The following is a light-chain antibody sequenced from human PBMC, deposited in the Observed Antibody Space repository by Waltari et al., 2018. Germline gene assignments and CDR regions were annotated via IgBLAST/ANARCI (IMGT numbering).Light chain of an antibody. CDR2: AAS. J-gene: IGKJ4*01. CDR3: QQYDGSVVT. CDR1: QYITGGW. Sequence: EIVLTQSPGTLSLSPGERVILPCRASQYITGGWLTWDHQKPGQAPRLLIYAASTRAPGVPDRFSGSGSGTDFTLTISRLEPEDSGVYYCQQYDGSVVTFGGGTKVEIK. V-gene: IGKV3-20*01.